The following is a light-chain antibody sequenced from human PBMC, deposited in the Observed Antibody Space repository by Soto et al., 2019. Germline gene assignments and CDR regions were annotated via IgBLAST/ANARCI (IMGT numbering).Light chain of an antibody. CDR1: QSVFYSSNNKDY. CDR2: WAS. V-gene: IGKV4-1*01. Sequence: DIVMTQSPDSLAVSLGEGATISCKSSQSVFYSSNNKDYLAWYQQRPGQSPKLLIYWASTRESVVPDRFSGSGSGTDFTLNINSLQPEDVAVYCFQQYYNTPLTFCGGTKVQI. CDR3: QQYYNTPLT. J-gene: IGKJ4*01.